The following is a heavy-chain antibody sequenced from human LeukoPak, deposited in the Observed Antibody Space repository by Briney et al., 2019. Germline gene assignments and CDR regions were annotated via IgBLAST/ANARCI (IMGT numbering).Heavy chain of an antibody. CDR1: RFAFSSYA. V-gene: IGHV3-23*01. D-gene: IGHD3-10*01. Sequence: GGSLRLSCAASRFAFSSYAMSWVRQAPGMRLEWVSTIGGSGGGIYYADSVKGRFTISRDNSQSTLYLQMNSLRAEDTAVYYCAKYRGFGDSYDSWGQGTLVTVSS. CDR2: IGGSGGGI. J-gene: IGHJ4*02. CDR3: AKYRGFGDSYDS.